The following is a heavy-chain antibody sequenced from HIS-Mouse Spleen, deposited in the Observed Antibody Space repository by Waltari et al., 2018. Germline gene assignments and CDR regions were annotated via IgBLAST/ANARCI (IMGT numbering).Heavy chain of an antibody. D-gene: IGHD4-17*01. Sequence: QVQLVQSGAEVKKPGASVKVSCKASGYTFTGHQIPRLRQSPGQGLEWMGWINPNSGGTNYAQKFQGRVTMTRDTSISTAYMELSRLRSDDTAVYYCARDPMTTVTTDAFDIWGQGTMVTVSS. J-gene: IGHJ3*02. CDR2: INPNSGGT. CDR3: ARDPMTTVTTDAFDI. V-gene: IGHV1-2*02. CDR1: GYTFTGHQ.